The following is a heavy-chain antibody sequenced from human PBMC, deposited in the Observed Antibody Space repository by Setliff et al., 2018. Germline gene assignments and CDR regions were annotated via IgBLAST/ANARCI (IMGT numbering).Heavy chain of an antibody. V-gene: IGHV1-18*01. J-gene: IGHJ3*02. Sequence: ASVKVSCKASGYTFISYGISWVRQAPGQGLEWMGWISAYNGNTNYAQKLQGRVTMTTDTSTSTAYMALRSLRSDDTAVYYCARVLFHCSSTSCYLDAFDIWGQGAMVTVSS. CDR2: ISAYNGNT. CDR3: ARVLFHCSSTSCYLDAFDI. CDR1: GYTFISYG. D-gene: IGHD2-2*01.